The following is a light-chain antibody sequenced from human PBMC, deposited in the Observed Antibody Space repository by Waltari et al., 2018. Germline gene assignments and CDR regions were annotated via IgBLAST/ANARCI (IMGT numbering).Light chain of an antibody. Sequence: QSALTQPPSASGSPGQSVTISCPGTSSDVGAYNYVSWYHHHPGKAPKLMIYEVSKRPSGVPDRFSGSKSGNTASLTVSGLQAEDEADYYCSSYAGSNNLVFGGGTKLTVL. CDR3: SSYAGSNNLV. CDR2: EVS. CDR1: SSDVGAYNY. V-gene: IGLV2-8*01. J-gene: IGLJ2*01.